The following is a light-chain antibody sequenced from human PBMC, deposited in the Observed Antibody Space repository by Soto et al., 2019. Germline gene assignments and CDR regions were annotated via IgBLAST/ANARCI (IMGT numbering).Light chain of an antibody. CDR3: QQYNGFSGT. J-gene: IGKJ1*01. CDR1: QSISSN. Sequence: DIQMTQSPSSLSASVGDIVTITCRASQSISSNLNWYQQKPGKAPKLLIYAASNLQSGVPSIFSGSGSGTEFTLTISSLRPDDFATYYCQQYNGFSGTFGQGTKVDI. CDR2: AAS. V-gene: IGKV1-17*01.